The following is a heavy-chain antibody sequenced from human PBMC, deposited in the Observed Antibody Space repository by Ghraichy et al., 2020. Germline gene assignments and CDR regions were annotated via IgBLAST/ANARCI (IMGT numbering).Heavy chain of an antibody. D-gene: IGHD4-17*01. CDR1: GYTFTSYA. CDR2: INAGNGNT. Sequence: ASVKVSCKASGYTFTSYAMHWVRQAPGQRLEWMGWINAGNGNTKYSQKFQGRVTITRDTSASTAYMELSSLRFEDTAVYYCARGLNDYGDYVLYGMDVWGQGTTVTVSS. J-gene: IGHJ6*02. CDR3: ARGLNDYGDYVLYGMDV. V-gene: IGHV1-3*01.